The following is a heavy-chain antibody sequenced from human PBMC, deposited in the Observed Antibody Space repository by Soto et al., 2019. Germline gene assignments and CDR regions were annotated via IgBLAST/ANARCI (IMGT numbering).Heavy chain of an antibody. J-gene: IGHJ6*02. CDR1: GYTFIRYG. D-gene: IGHD3-16*01. CDR3: ARGGYYDNSWGKLSHYGLDV. CDR2: ISPYNDYT. V-gene: IGHV1-18*01. Sequence: QVQLAQSANEVKKPGASVRVSCKAAGYTFIRYGIAWVRQAPGQGLEWMGWISPYNDYTVYAQKFQGRVSMTADTSTRTVYMTLRGLKSDDKAVYYCARGGYYDNSWGKLSHYGLDVWGQGTSVSVSS.